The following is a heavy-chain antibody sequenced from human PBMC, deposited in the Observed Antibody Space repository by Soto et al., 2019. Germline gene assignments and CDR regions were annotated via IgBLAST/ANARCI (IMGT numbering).Heavy chain of an antibody. V-gene: IGHV4-34*01. CDR2: INHSGSN. J-gene: IGHJ3*02. CDR3: ARGGSNDWQVAFDI. CDR1: GGSFSTYY. Sequence: SETLSLTCVVSGGSFSTYYYNWIRQSPGKGLEWIGEINHSGSNNYSPSLKSRVTMSLDTSKNQFSLKLTSETAADTAVYYCARGGSNDWQVAFDIWGQGTMVTVSS. D-gene: IGHD3-9*01.